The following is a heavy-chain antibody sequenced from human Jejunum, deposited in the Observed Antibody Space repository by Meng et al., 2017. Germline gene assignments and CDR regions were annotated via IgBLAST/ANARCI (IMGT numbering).Heavy chain of an antibody. D-gene: IGHD5-24*01. CDR3: ARDSETYPTYFDY. CDR1: GCSVSSGFYY. CDR2: ISDSGTT. J-gene: IGHJ4*02. Sequence: VSLMGAGPGLVRLSEPLSLTWTVSGCSVSSGFYYWSWIRQPPGKGLEWIGYISDSGTTNYNPSHKSRVTMSVDTSKNHFSLKLTSVTAAATAVYFCARDSETYPTYFDYWGQGTLVTVSS. V-gene: IGHV4-61*03.